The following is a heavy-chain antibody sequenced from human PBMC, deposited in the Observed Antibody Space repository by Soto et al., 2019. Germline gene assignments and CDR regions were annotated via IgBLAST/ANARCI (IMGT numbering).Heavy chain of an antibody. V-gene: IGHV3-30*18. CDR1: GFTFSSYG. J-gene: IGHJ4*02. Sequence: QVQLVESGGGVVQPGESLRLSCAGSGFTFSSYGMDWVRQAPGKGLVWVAVISYDGSNKYYVDSVKGRFTISRDNSKNTLNLLMNGERAEDSAVYDCAKDRIGAGIRGYFDYWGQGMLVTVSS. CDR2: ISYDGSNK. D-gene: IGHD3-10*01. CDR3: AKDRIGAGIRGYFDY.